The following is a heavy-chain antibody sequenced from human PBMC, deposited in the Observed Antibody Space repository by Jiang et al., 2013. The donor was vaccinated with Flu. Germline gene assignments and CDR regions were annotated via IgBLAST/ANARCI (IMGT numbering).Heavy chain of an antibody. V-gene: IGHV2-70*01. J-gene: IGHJ5*02. CDR3: ARTTVTTNGYNWFDP. Sequence: KPTQTLTLTCTFSGFSLSTSGMCVSWIRQPPGKALEWLALIGWDDDKYYSTSLKTRLTISKDTSKNQVVLTMTNMDPVDTATYCCARTTVTTNGYNWFDPWGQGTLVTVSS. CDR1: GFSLSTSGMC. D-gene: IGHD4-17*01. CDR2: IGWDDDK.